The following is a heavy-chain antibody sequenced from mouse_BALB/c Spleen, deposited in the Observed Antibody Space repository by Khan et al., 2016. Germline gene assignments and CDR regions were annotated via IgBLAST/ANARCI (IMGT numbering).Heavy chain of an antibody. CDR2: IATYTGEP. Sequence: QIQLVQSGPELKKPGETVKISCRASGYAFTNYGIYWVRQAPGKGLKWMGWIATYTGEPTYSDDFKGRFAFSLETSTSTAYLQINNLKNEDMATXCGVRRRLLDLYYAMDYWGQGTSVTVSS. V-gene: IGHV9-1*02. J-gene: IGHJ4*01. D-gene: IGHD3-1*01. CDR1: GYAFTNYG. CDR3: VRRRLLDLYYAMDY.